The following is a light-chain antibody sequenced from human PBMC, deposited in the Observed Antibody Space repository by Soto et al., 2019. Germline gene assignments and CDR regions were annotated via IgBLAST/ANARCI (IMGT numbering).Light chain of an antibody. CDR3: AAWDDSLNGRYV. CDR1: SSNIGSHS. Sequence: QSVLTQPPSASGTPGQRVTISCSGSSSNIGSHSVNWYQQVPGSAPKLLIYSNNQRPSGVPDRFAGSKSGTSASLAISGLQSEDDADFYCAAWDDSLNGRYVFGTGTKLTVL. J-gene: IGLJ1*01. CDR2: SNN. V-gene: IGLV1-44*01.